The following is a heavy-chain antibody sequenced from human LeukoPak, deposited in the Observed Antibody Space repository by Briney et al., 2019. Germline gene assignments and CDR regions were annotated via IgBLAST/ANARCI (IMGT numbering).Heavy chain of an antibody. V-gene: IGHV4-59*01. Sequence: KPSETLSLTCTVSGGSISSYYWSWIRQPPGKGLEWIGYIYYSGSTNYNPSLKSRVTISVDTSKNQFSLKLSSVTAADTAVYYCARDTLGGDWFDPWGQGTLVTVSS. CDR1: GGSISSYY. J-gene: IGHJ5*02. CDR2: IYYSGST. D-gene: IGHD2-15*01. CDR3: ARDTLGGDWFDP.